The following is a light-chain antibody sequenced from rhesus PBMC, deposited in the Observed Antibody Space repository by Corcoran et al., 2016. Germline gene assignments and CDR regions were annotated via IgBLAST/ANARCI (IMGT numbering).Light chain of an antibody. J-gene: IGKJ4*01. V-gene: IGKV1-74*01. CDR3: QHGYGTPLT. CDR2: KAS. Sequence: DIQMTQSPSSLSASVGDRVTITCRASENVNNYLNWYQQQPRKAPKLLIYKASTLQSGVPSRVSGSGSGTDYTFTISSLQPGDIATYYCQHGYGTPLTFGGGTKVELK. CDR1: ENVNNY.